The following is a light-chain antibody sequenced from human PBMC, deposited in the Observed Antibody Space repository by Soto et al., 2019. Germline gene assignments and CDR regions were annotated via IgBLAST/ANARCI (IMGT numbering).Light chain of an antibody. CDR3: EQYNSRPCR. J-gene: IGKJ1*01. CDR1: QSVRDN. V-gene: IGKV3-15*01. CDR2: GAS. Sequence: VSPGEEATLSCRASQSVRDNLAWYQQKPGQAPRLLIYGASTRATSFPARFSGSGSGTDFTLTISSLQSEDFAVYNSEQYNSRPCRFAEGTKADI.